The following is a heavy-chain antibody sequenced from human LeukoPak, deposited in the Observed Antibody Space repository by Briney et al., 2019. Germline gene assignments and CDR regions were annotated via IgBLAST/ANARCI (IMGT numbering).Heavy chain of an antibody. Sequence: VASVKVSCKAFGYTFTGYYIHWVRQAPGQGLDWMGWINPNSGDTGSARRFQGRVTMTMDTSSSTAYMELSTLTSDDTAVYYCARRAAAGYYWYFDLWGRGTLVTVSS. J-gene: IGHJ2*01. CDR2: INPNSGDT. D-gene: IGHD6-13*01. CDR1: GYTFTGYY. V-gene: IGHV1-2*02. CDR3: ARRAAAGYYWYFDL.